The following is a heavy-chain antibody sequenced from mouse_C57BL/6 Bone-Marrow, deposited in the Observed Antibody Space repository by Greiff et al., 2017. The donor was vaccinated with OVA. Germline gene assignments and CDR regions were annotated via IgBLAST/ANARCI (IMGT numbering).Heavy chain of an antibody. CDR1: GYTFTDYN. V-gene: IGHV1-18*01. D-gene: IGHD2-4*01. CDR2: INPNNGGT. Sequence: VQLQQSGPELVKPGASVKISCKASGYTFTDYNMDWVKQSHGKSLEWIGDINPNNGGTIYNQKFKGKATLTVDKSSSTAYMELRSLTSEDTAVYYCERDDYGYWGQGTTLTVSS. J-gene: IGHJ2*01. CDR3: ERDDYGY.